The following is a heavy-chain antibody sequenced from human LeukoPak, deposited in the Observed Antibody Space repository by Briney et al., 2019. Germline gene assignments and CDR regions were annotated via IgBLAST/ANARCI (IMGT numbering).Heavy chain of an antibody. D-gene: IGHD1-20*01. V-gene: IGHV3-30*04. CDR3: ATFGFNWNLGY. Sequence: QSGGSLRLSCAASGFIFSSYAIHWVRQAPGKGLEWVAVISYDGSDKYYADSVKGRFTISRDNAKNTVYLQMNSLRAEDTAVYYCATFGFNWNLGYWGQGTLVTVSS. J-gene: IGHJ4*02. CDR1: GFIFSSYA. CDR2: ISYDGSDK.